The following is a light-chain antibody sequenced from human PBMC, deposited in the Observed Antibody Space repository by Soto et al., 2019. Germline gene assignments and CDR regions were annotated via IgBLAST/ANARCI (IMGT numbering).Light chain of an antibody. CDR1: ESIGRS. V-gene: IGKV3-11*01. CDR2: GAS. CDR3: QQYNNWPQT. Sequence: IVLTQSPVSLSLSPGERATLSCRASESIGRSLAWYQQRPGQAPRLLIYGASSRASDISDRFSGSGSGTDITLTISRLAPEDFAVYYCQQYNNWPQTFGQGTKVDIK. J-gene: IGKJ1*01.